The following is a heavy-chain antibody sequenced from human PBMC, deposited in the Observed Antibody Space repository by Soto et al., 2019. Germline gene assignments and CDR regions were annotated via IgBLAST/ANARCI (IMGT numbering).Heavy chain of an antibody. CDR1: GFTVSSNY. V-gene: IGHV3-66*01. CDR3: ARVPGYSSSRRAHYYYMDV. Sequence: PGGSLRLSCAASGFTVSSNYMSWVRQAPGKGLEWVSVIYSGGSTYYADSVKGRFTISRDNSKNTLYLQMNSLRAEDTAVYYCARVPGYSSSRRAHYYYMDVWGKGTTVTAP. J-gene: IGHJ6*03. CDR2: IYSGGST. D-gene: IGHD6-19*01.